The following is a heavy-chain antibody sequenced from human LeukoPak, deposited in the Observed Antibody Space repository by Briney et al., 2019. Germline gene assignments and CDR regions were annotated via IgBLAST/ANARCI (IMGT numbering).Heavy chain of an antibody. CDR3: AKPRYLDYYYYMDV. CDR2: INPNSGGT. J-gene: IGHJ6*03. V-gene: IGHV1-2*02. CDR1: GYTFTGYY. D-gene: IGHD3-9*01. Sequence: GVSVKVSCKASGYTFTGYYMHWVRQAPGQGLEWMGWINPNSGGTNYAQKFQGRVTMTRDTSISTAYMELSRLRSDDTAVYYCAKPRYLDYYYYMDVWGKGTTVTVSS.